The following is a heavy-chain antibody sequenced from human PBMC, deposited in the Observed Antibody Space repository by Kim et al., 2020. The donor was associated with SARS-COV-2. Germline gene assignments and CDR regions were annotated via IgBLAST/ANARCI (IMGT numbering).Heavy chain of an antibody. CDR3: VRSNGDYQYYYGMDV. J-gene: IGHJ6*02. V-gene: IGHV3-48*04. Sequence: GGSLRLSCAASGFTFIGYSMNWVRQAPGKGLEWLSYIGSSGYTIYYAESVKGRFSISRDNAKNSLYLQMNNLRAEDVDVYYCVRSNGDYQYYYGMDVWG. CDR2: IGSSGYTI. D-gene: IGHD4-17*01. CDR1: GFTFIGYS.